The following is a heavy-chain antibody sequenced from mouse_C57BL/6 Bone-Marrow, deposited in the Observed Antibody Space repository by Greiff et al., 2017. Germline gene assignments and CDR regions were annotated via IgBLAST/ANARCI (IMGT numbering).Heavy chain of an antibody. D-gene: IGHD2-5*01. CDR1: GYTFTSYG. V-gene: IGHV1-58*01. J-gene: IGHJ4*01. Sequence: EVKLQESGAELVRPGSSVKMSCKTSGYTFTSYGINWVKQRPGQGLEWIGYIYIGNGYTESNKKFKGKATLTSYTSSSTASMQLNSLTSEDSAIYFCASESIVTTRYYAMDYWGQGTSVTVSS. CDR2: IYIGNGYT. CDR3: ASESIVTTRYYAMDY.